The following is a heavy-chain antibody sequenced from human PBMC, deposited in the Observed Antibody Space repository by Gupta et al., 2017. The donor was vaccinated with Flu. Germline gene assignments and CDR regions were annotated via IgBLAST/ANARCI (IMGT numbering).Heavy chain of an antibody. J-gene: IGHJ6*02. D-gene: IGHD2-8*01. CDR3: ARGVRYCTNGVCYPSVGFYGMDV. Sequence: QVQPVQSGAEVKKPGASVKASCIASGITFPSYAINWLRKAPGQCLEWMGWMNPNSGNTGYAQKFQRRVTMTRNTSISTAYMELSSLRSEDTAVYYCARGVRYCTNGVCYPSVGFYGMDVWGQGTTVTVSS. V-gene: IGHV1-8*01. CDR2: MNPNSGNT. CDR1: GITFPSYA.